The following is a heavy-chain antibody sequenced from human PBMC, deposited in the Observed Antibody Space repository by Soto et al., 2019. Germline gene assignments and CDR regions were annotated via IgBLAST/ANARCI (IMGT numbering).Heavy chain of an antibody. V-gene: IGHV1-69*01. CDR3: ARGQFHHVSNYYYALDV. CDR1: VGTFSSYA. J-gene: IGHJ6*02. CDR2: FIPMFNRP. Sequence: QVQLVQSGAEVKKPGSSVKVSCKASVGTFSSYAISWVRQAPGQGLEWMGGFIPMFNRPHSARKFQGRVTITADESTSTAYMDLSSLRSEDTAVYYCARGQFHHVSNYYYALDVWGQGPTVTVSS.